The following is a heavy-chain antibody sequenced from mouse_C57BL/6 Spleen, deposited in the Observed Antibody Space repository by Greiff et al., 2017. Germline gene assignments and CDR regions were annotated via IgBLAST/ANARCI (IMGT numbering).Heavy chain of an antibody. D-gene: IGHD2-3*01. CDR1: GYTFTSYW. CDR3: ARSRADGYYVRFAY. CDR2: IYPSDSET. Sequence: QVQLQQPGAELVRPGSSVKLSCKASGYTFTSYWMDWVKQRPGQGLEWIGNIYPSDSETHYNQKFKDKATLTVDKSSSTAYMQLSSLTSEDSAVYDCARSRADGYYVRFAYWGQGTLVTVSA. V-gene: IGHV1-61*01. J-gene: IGHJ3*01.